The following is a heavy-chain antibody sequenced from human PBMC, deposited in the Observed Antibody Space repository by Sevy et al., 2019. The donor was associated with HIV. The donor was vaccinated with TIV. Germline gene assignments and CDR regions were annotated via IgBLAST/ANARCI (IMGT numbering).Heavy chain of an antibody. Sequence: ASVKVSCKASGYTFTNYGITWVRQAPGQGLEWMGWITTYNGKTKYAEKLQGRVTMTTDTSTSTAYMELRSLRSDDSAVYYCARVDGLVPAAIYPNYGMDVWGQGTTVTVSS. J-gene: IGHJ6*02. V-gene: IGHV1-18*01. D-gene: IGHD2-2*01. CDR1: GYTFTNYG. CDR3: ARVDGLVPAAIYPNYGMDV. CDR2: ITTYNGKT.